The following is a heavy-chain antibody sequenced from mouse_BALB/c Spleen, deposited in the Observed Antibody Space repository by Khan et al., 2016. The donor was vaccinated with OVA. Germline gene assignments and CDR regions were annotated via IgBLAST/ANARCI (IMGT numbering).Heavy chain of an antibody. Sequence: QMQLEESGAELVRPGASVKLSCKTSRYIFTNYWIHWVKQRSGQGLEWIARIYPGTGSTYSNEKFKGKATLTADKSSSTASMQLSSMKSEDSAVYFCAGGAITSHAMDSWGQGTSVTVSS. CDR2: IYPGTGST. J-gene: IGHJ4*01. CDR3: AGGAITSHAMDS. CDR1: RYIFTNYW. D-gene: IGHD1-1*01. V-gene: IGHV1-76*01.